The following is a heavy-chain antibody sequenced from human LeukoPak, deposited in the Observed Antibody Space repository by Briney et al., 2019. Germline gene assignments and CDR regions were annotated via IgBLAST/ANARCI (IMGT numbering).Heavy chain of an antibody. CDR3: ARDGYYYDSSGYYYVSSSYYYYGMDV. J-gene: IGHJ6*02. CDR1: GFTISSNY. V-gene: IGHV3-66*01. D-gene: IGHD3-22*01. Sequence: PGGSLRLSCAASGFTISSNYMSWVRQAPGKGLEWVSVIYSGGSTYYSDSVKGRFTISRDKYKNSLYLQLNRLRAEDPAVYYCARDGYYYDSSGYYYVSSSYYYYGMDVWGQGTTVTVSS. CDR2: IYSGGST.